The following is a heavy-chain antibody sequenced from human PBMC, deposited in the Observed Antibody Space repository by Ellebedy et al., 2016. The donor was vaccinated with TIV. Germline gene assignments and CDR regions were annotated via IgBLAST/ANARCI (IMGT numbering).Heavy chain of an antibody. V-gene: IGHV4-59*08. CDR2: IYYSGST. D-gene: IGHD5-18*01. J-gene: IGHJ5*02. CDR1: GGSISSYY. CDR3: ARQTKRGYRDGFWFDP. Sequence: MPSETLSLTCTVSGGSISSYYWSWIRQPPGKGLEWIGYIYYSGSTNYNPSLKSRVTITVDTSKNQFSLKLSSETAADTDVYYCARQTKRGYRDGFWFDPWGQGTLVTVSS.